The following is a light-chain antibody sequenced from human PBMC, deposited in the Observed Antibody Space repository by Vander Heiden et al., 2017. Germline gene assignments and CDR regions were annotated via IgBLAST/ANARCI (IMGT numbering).Light chain of an antibody. CDR3: SSLTSSATRVV. Sequence: PGQSITISCTGTTSDVRAYNFVSWYQQHPGKAPKLMICGGSDRPSGVSNRFSGSKSGNTASLTIAGLQAEDEADYYCSSLTSSATRVVFGGGTKLTVL. J-gene: IGLJ2*01. V-gene: IGLV2-14*03. CDR1: TSDVRAYNF. CDR2: GGS.